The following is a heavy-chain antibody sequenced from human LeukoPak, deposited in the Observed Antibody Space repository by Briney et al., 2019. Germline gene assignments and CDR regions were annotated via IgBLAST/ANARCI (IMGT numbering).Heavy chain of an antibody. V-gene: IGHV1-18*01. D-gene: IGHD6-19*01. J-gene: IGHJ4*02. CDR2: ISAYNGNT. CDR1: GYTFTSYG. CDR3: ATSRGSIAVAGIAERAFDY. Sequence: GASVKVSCKASGYTFTSYGISWVRQAPGQGLEWMGWISAYNGNTNYAQKLQGRVTMTTDTSTSTAYMELRSLRSDDTAVYYCATSRGSIAVAGIAERAFDYWGQGTLVTVSS.